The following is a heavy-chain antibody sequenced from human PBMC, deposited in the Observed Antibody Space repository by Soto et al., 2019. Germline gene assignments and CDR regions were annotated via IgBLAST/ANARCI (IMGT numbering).Heavy chain of an antibody. CDR2: TYYRSKWYN. J-gene: IGHJ3*02. CDR3: ARESLRYFDWLPKDDAFDI. V-gene: IGHV6-1*01. Sequence: PSQTLSLTCAISGDSVSSNSAAWNWIRQSPSRGLEWLGRTYYRSKWYNDYAVSVKSRITINPDTSKNQFSLQLNSVTPEDTAVYYCARESLRYFDWLPKDDAFDIWGQGTMVTVSS. D-gene: IGHD3-9*01. CDR1: GDSVSSNSAA.